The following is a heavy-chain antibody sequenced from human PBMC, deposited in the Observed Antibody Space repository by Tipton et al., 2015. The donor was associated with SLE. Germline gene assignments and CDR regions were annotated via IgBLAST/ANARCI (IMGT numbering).Heavy chain of an antibody. J-gene: IGHJ3*01. Sequence: SLRLSCTTSGFNFGDYAMAWVRQGPGKVLEWISFIRINSYGGSKEYAESVRGRFTISRDDSKGIAYLQMTSLKSDDTALYYCARADTSRGAFGVWGQGTMVTVSS. CDR1: GFNFGDYA. CDR2: IRINSYGGSK. CDR3: ARADTSRGAFGV. V-gene: IGHV3-49*04.